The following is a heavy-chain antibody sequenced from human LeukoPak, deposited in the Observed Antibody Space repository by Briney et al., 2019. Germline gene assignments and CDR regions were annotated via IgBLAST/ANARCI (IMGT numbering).Heavy chain of an antibody. V-gene: IGHV3-33*06. CDR3: AKDRGDYGVH. J-gene: IGHJ4*02. CDR1: GFTFSSYG. Sequence: GGSLRLSCAASGFTFSSYGMHWVRQAPGRGLEWVAVIWYDGSNKHYADSVKGRFTISRDNSKNTLYLQMNSLRAEDTAVYYCAKDRGDYGVHWGQGTLVTVSS. D-gene: IGHD4-17*01. CDR2: IWYDGSNK.